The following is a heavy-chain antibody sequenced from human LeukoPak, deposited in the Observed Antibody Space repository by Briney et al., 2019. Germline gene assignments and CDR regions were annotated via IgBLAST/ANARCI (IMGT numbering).Heavy chain of an antibody. V-gene: IGHV1-2*02. CDR2: INPNSGGP. D-gene: IGHD3-16*01. J-gene: IGHJ5*02. Sequence: ASVKVSCKASGYTFXGYYIHWVRQAPGQGXEWMGWINPNSGGPNYAQKFQGRVTMTRDTSISTAYMEMSRLRSDDTAVYYCARDVSAGGTNWFDPWGQGTLVTVSS. CDR1: GYTFXGYY. CDR3: ARDVSAGGTNWFDP.